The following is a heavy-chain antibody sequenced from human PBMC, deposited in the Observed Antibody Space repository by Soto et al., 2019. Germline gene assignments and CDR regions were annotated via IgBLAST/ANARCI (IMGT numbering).Heavy chain of an antibody. CDR2: INTSGGST. D-gene: IGHD2-8*01. CDR3: AREIVLMVYAIERPSPNGMDV. J-gene: IGHJ6*02. V-gene: IGHV1-46*01. CDR1: GYTFTSYY. Sequence: GASVKVSCKASGYTFTSYYMHWVRQAPGQGLEWMGIINTSGGSTSYAQKFQGRVTMTRDTSTSTVYMELSSLRSEDTAVYYCAREIVLMVYAIERPSPNGMDVWGQGTTVTVSS.